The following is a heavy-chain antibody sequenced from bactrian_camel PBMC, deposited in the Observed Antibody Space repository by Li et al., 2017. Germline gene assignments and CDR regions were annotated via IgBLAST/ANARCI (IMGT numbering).Heavy chain of an antibody. J-gene: IGHJ4*01. D-gene: IGHD2*01. CDR1: GRYTIGRYC. CDR2: IESDGGT. Sequence: SLRLSCAASGRYTIGRYCMGWFRQIPDKEREGIAGIESDGGTSYADSVKGRFTISRDNAKNTVYLQMNSLKLEDAALYYCATADPSWGRTQGGHLRFPYSYWGQGTQVTVS. CDR3: ATADPSWGRTQGGHLRFPYSY. V-gene: IGHV3S9*01.